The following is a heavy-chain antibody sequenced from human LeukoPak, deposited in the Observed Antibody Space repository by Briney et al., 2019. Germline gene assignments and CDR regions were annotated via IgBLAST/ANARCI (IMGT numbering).Heavy chain of an antibody. CDR1: GYTLTELS. D-gene: IGHD2-2*01. V-gene: IGHV1-24*01. CDR2: FDPEDGET. J-gene: IGHJ4*02. CDR3: ATLLPYCSSTSCSDPNNY. Sequence: ASVKVSCKVSGYTLTELSMHWVRQAPGKGLEWMGGFDPEDGETIYAQKFQGRDTMTEDTSTDTAYMELSSLRSEDTAVYYCATLLPYCSSTSCSDPNNYWGQGTLVTVSS.